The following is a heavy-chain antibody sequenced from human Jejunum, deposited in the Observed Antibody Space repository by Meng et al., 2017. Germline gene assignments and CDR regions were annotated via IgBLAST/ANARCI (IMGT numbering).Heavy chain of an antibody. V-gene: IGHV3-53*01. CDR3: ARGDSFYWFFDL. J-gene: IGHJ2*01. D-gene: IGHD2-15*01. Sequence: EVQLVESGGGLIQPGGSLRLSCAVSGFTVSSNYMTWVRQAPGKGLEWVSVIYSGGNTYYTGSVKGRFTISRDSSNLYLQMDSLRAEDTAVYYCARGDSFYWFFDLWGRGTLVTVSS. CDR1: GFTVSSNY. CDR2: IYSGGNT.